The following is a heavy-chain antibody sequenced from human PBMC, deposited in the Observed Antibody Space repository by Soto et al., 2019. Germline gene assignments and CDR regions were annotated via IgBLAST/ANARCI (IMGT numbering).Heavy chain of an antibody. J-gene: IGHJ3*02. D-gene: IGHD2-15*01. V-gene: IGHV4-61*01. CDR2: IYYSGST. CDR1: GGSVSSGSYY. CDR3: ARQYCSAGRCSDAFDI. Sequence: SETLSLTCTVSGGSVSSGSYYWSWIRQPPGKGLEWIGYIYYSGSTNYNPSLNSRVTMSVDTSKNQFSLKLSSVAAADTAVYYCARQYCSAGRCSDAFDIWGQGTMVTVSS.